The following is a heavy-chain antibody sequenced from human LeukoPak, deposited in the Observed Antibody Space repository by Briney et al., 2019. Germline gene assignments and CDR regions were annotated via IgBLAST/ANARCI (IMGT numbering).Heavy chain of an antibody. Sequence: PGGSLRLSCAASGFTFSDYYMSWIRQAPGKGLEWVSYISSSGSTIYYADSVKGRFTISRDNAKNSLYLQMNSLRAEDTAVYYCARDQILRSEILTGTNHRPYYYMDVWGKGTTVTVSS. J-gene: IGHJ6*03. CDR3: ARDQILRSEILTGTNHRPYYYMDV. V-gene: IGHV3-11*04. D-gene: IGHD3-9*01. CDR2: ISSSGSTI. CDR1: GFTFSDYY.